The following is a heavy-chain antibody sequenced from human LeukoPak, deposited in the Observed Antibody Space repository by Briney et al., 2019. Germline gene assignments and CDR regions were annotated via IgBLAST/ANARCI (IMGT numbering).Heavy chain of an antibody. CDR2: IYYSGST. D-gene: IGHD3-10*01. CDR3: ASLAGSGKYYYYMDV. CDR1: GGSISGYY. Sequence: SETLSLTCTVSGGSISGYYWSWIRQPPGKGLEWIGYIYYSGSTNYNPSLNSRVTISVDTSKNQFSLNLSSVTAADTAVYYCASLAGSGKYYYYMDVWGKGTTVTVSS. J-gene: IGHJ6*03. V-gene: IGHV4-59*08.